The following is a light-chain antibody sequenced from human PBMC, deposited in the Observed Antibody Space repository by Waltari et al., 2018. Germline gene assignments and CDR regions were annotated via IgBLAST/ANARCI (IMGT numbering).Light chain of an antibody. CDR2: WAS. J-gene: IGKJ2*02. Sequence: SVQYPPTNQKSITLYQAKPEPPPKRLSYWASARESGVPGRSRGSGSGTDFTLTISCLQAEDVAVYCCQQYYTTPRTFCHGTKLEIK. CDR1: SVQYPPTNQKS. V-gene: IGKV4-1*01. CDR3: QQYYTTPRT.